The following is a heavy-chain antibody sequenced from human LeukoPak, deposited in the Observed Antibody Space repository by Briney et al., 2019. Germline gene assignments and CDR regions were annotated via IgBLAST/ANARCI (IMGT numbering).Heavy chain of an antibody. CDR3: AKAYSSSWYELYAFDI. CDR1: GFTFSSYG. J-gene: IGHJ3*02. D-gene: IGHD6-13*01. V-gene: IGHV3-30*18. CDR2: ISYDESNK. Sequence: PRRSLRLSCAASGFTFSSYGMHWGRQAPGKGLEWVAVISYDESNKYYADSVKGRFTISRDNSKNTLYLQMNSLRAEDTAVYYCAKAYSSSWYELYAFDIWGQGTMVTVSS.